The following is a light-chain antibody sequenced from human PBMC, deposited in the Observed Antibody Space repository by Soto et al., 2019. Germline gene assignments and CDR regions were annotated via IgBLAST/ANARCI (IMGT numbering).Light chain of an antibody. Sequence: EIVLTPSPATLSSFPGDRVTLSCRASQSVSSNLAWYQQKPGQAPRLLIYDASKRASGFPARFSGSGSGTDFTLTISSLQPEDFATYFCQQVESYPSTFGGGTKVDIK. J-gene: IGKJ4*01. CDR2: DAS. V-gene: IGKV3-11*01. CDR1: QSVSSN. CDR3: QQVESYPST.